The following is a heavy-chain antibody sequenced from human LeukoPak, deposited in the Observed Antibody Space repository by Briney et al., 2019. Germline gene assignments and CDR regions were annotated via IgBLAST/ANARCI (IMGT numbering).Heavy chain of an antibody. CDR2: ISGSGGST. V-gene: IGHV3-23*01. J-gene: IGHJ5*02. CDR3: AKAMVRGVISSAVFDP. CDR1: GFTFSSYA. D-gene: IGHD3-10*01. Sequence: PGGSLRLSCAASGFTFSSYAMSWVRQAPGKGLEWVSAISGSGGSTYYADSVKGRFTISRDNSKNTLYLQINSLRAEDTAVYYCAKAMVRGVISSAVFDPWGQGTLVTVSS.